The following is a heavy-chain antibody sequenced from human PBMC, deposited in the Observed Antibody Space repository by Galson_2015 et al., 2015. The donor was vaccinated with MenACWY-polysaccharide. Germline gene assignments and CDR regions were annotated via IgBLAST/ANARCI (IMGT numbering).Heavy chain of an antibody. CDR2: IIPIFGTA. V-gene: IGHV1-69*13. Sequence: SVKVSCKASGGTFSSYAISWVRQAPGQGLEWMGGIIPIFGTANYAQKFQGRVTITADESTSTAYMELSSLRSEDTAVYYCTTVALKPGLLWFFYFDLWGRGTLVTVSS. CDR1: GGTFSSYA. J-gene: IGHJ2*01. D-gene: IGHD2-21*01. CDR3: TTVALKPGLLWFFYFDL.